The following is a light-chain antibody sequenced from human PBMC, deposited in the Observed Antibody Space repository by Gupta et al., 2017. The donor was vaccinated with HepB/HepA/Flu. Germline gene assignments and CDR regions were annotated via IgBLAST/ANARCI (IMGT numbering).Light chain of an antibody. CDR2: DAS. J-gene: IGKJ4*01. V-gene: IGKV1-33*01. CDR3: QQYDDLPLT. Sequence: DIQMTQSPSSLSASVGDRVTITCQASHDISNYLNWYQQKPGKAPKLQIYDASNLETGVPSRFSGSGSGTDFTFTISSLQPEDIATYYCQQYDDLPLTFGGGTKVEIK. CDR1: HDISNY.